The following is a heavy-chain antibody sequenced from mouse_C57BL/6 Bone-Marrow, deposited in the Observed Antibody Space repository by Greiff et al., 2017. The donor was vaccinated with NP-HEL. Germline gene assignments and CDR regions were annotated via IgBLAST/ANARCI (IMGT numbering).Heavy chain of an antibody. D-gene: IGHD1-1*01. CDR3: ARGGDYYGSSYGYFDV. CDR1: GYTFTSYW. J-gene: IGHJ1*03. Sequence: QVQLKQPGAELVMPGASVKLSCKASGYTFTSYWMHWVKQRPGQGLEWIGEIDPSDSYTNYNQKFKGKSTLTVDKSSSTAYMQLSSLTSEDSAVYYCARGGDYYGSSYGYFDVWGTGTTVTVSS. CDR2: IDPSDSYT. V-gene: IGHV1-69*01.